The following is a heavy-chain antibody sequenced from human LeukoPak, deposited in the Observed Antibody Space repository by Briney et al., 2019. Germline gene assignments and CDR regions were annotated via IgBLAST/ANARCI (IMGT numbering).Heavy chain of an antibody. CDR2: ISYDGSNK. CDR3: AKGPTTAMDPFDY. J-gene: IGHJ4*02. V-gene: IGHV3-30-3*01. CDR1: GFTFSRYA. Sequence: GRSLRLSCVASGFTFSRYAMHWVRQAPGKGLEWVAFISYDGSNKYYADSVKGRFTISRDNSKNTLYLQMNSLRAEDTAVYYCAKGPTTAMDPFDYWGQGTLVTVSS. D-gene: IGHD5-18*01.